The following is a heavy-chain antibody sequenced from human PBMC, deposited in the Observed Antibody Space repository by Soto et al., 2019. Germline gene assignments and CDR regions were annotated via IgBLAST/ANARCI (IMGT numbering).Heavy chain of an antibody. CDR1: GLTFSNYA. Sequence: QVQLVESGGGVVQPGGSLRLSCATSGLTFSNYAMQWVRQAPGKGLEWVAGISYNGKKKWHADSVKGRFTISRDSSKETLYVEMNSLRAEDTATYYCAKENDEFDSWGQGTMVTVSS. J-gene: IGHJ3*02. CDR3: AKENDEFDS. V-gene: IGHV3-30*18. CDR2: ISYNGKKK.